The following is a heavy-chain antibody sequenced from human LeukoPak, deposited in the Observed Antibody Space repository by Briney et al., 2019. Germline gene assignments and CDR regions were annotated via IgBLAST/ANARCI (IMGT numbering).Heavy chain of an antibody. CDR1: GFMFSDYY. CDR3: ARVDSRGAYKWDY. V-gene: IGHV3-11*05. D-gene: IGHD5-24*01. J-gene: IGHJ4*02. CDR2: IRSSGRYT. Sequence: PGGSLRLSCAASGFMFSDYYMSWIRQAPGKGLEWVSYIRSSGRYTNYADSVKGRFSISRDNAKNSLYLQMNSLRVEETAVYYCARVDSRGAYKWDYWGQGTLVTVSS.